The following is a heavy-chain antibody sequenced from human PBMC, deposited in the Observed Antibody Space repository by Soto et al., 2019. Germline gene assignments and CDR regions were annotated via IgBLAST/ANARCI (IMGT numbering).Heavy chain of an antibody. V-gene: IGHV3-30*18. CDR2: ISYDGSNK. CDR1: GFTFSSYG. Sequence: SXXSLRLSCAASGFTFSSYGMHWVRQAPGKGLEWVAVISYDGSNKYYADSVKGRFTISRDNSKNTLYMQMNSLRAEDTAVYYCAKGGDPHWGQGTLVTVSS. D-gene: IGHD3-10*01. CDR3: AKGGDPH. J-gene: IGHJ4*02.